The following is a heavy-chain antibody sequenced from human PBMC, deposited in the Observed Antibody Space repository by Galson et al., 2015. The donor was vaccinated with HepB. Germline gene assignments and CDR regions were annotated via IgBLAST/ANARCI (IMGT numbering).Heavy chain of an antibody. D-gene: IGHD6-19*01. J-gene: IGHJ4*02. Sequence: SLRLSCAASGFSFSIHGMNWVRQPPGRGLEWVSTVSASGNSTYYADSVKGRFTISRDNSKNILFLQMYSLRAEDTAIYYCAKDDSGGVEVAGLGEPPAPDYWGQGTLVTVTS. V-gene: IGHV3-23*01. CDR2: VSASGNST. CDR1: GFSFSIHG. CDR3: AKDDSGGVEVAGLGEPPAPDY.